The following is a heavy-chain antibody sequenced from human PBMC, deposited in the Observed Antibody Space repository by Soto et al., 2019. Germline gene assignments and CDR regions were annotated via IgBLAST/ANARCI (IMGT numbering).Heavy chain of an antibody. J-gene: IGHJ4*02. Sequence: QVQLQESGPGLVKPSQTLSLTCTVSGGSISTVNYWWSWIRQSPDMGLEWIGHSYNGGRTYNNPSLESRVTMAVDTSKNQLSLTLSSVSAADTAVYYCARGPSGDKVDSWGQGTLVTVSS. V-gene: IGHV4-30-4*01. CDR1: GGSISTVNYW. CDR3: ARGPSGDKVDS. CDR2: SYNGGRT. D-gene: IGHD7-27*01.